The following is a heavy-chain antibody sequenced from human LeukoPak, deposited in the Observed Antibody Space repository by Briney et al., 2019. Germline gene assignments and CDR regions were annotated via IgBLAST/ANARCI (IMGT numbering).Heavy chain of an antibody. CDR3: ARGSTILGPFDY. Sequence: VKVSCXXXXGTFSIXXISWVRQAPGQGLEWMGRIIPILGIANYAQKFQGRVTITADKSTSTAYMELSSLRSEDTAVYYCARGSTILGPFDYWGQGTLVTVSS. J-gene: IGHJ4*02. CDR1: XGTFSIXX. CDR2: IIPILGIA. D-gene: IGHD3-3*01. V-gene: IGHV1-69*04.